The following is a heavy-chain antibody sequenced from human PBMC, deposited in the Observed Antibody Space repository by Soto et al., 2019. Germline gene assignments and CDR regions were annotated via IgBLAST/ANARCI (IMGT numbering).Heavy chain of an antibody. V-gene: IGHV4-34*01. CDR2: INHSGST. D-gene: IGHD3-3*01. J-gene: IGHJ4*02. CDR3: ARFGPRSAIFGVVIMGPTRTYYFDY. CDR1: GGSFSGYY. Sequence: SETLSLTCAVYGGSFSGYYWSWIRQPPGKGLEWIGEINHSGSTNYNPSLKSRVTISVDTSKNQFSLKLSSVTAADTAVYYCARFGPRSAIFGVVIMGPTRTYYFDYWGQGTLVTVSS.